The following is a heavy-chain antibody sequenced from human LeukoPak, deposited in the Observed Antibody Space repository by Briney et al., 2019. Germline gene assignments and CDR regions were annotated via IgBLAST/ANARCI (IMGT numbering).Heavy chain of an antibody. CDR1: GFTFSSYG. D-gene: IGHD6-6*01. CDR3: ARTRFSSSTAFDD. J-gene: IGHJ4*02. V-gene: IGHV3-30*02. CDR2: IRYDGSNK. Sequence: GGSLRLSCAASGFTFSSYGMHWVRQAPGKGLEWVAFIRYDGSNKYYADSVKGRFTISRDNSKNTLYLQMNSLRAEDTALYYCARTRFSSSTAFDDWGQGTLVTVSS.